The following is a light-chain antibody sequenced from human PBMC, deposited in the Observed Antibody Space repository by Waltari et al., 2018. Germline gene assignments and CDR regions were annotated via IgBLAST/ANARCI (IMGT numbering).Light chain of an antibody. V-gene: IGLV3-25*03. CDR1: ALPTQY. Sequence: SYELTQPPSVSASPGQTARITCSGDALPTQYAYWYQQKPGQAPVLVKYKDSERPSGIPERFSGSSSGTTVTLTISGVQAEDEADYYCQSADSSGTHVFGGGTKLTVL. CDR2: KDS. CDR3: QSADSSGTHV. J-gene: IGLJ2*01.